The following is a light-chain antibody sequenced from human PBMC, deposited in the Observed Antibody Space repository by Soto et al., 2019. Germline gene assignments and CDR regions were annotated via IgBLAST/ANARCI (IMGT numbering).Light chain of an antibody. Sequence: DIQMTQSPSSLSASVGDRVTITCRASQSISNYLNWYQQKAGKDPTLHTYDAASLQIGVPTRSSGSGSGTDFTLTISSLQPEDFATYYGQQSYSAPLTFGGGTKVEIK. CDR3: QQSYSAPLT. J-gene: IGKJ4*01. CDR1: QSISNY. V-gene: IGKV1-39*01. CDR2: DAA.